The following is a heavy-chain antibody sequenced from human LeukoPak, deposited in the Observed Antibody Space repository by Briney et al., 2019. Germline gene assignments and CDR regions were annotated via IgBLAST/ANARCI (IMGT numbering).Heavy chain of an antibody. J-gene: IGHJ5*02. CDR1: GGSISSYY. D-gene: IGHD5-12*01. CDR2: IYYSGST. V-gene: IGHV4-59*01. CDR3: ARDDSGYDSGWFDP. Sequence: SETLSLTCTVSGGSISSYYWSWIRQPPGKGLEWIGYIYYSGSTNYNPSLKSRVTTSVDTSKNQFSLKLSSVTAADTAVYYCARDDSGYDSGWFDPWGQGTLVTVSS.